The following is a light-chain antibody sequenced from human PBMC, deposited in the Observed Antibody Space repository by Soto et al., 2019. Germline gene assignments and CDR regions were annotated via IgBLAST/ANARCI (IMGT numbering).Light chain of an antibody. J-gene: IGLJ1*01. CDR1: SSDIGAYDY. CDR3: CYATNTSTHV. CDR2: EVS. V-gene: IGLV2-14*01. Sequence: QSALTQPASLSGSPGQSITISCTGTSSDIGAYDYVSWFQQHPGKAPKLMISEVSKRPSGVSNRFSGSKSGNTAYLTVSGLQVEEEAEYFCCYATNTSTHVFGTGTKVTVL.